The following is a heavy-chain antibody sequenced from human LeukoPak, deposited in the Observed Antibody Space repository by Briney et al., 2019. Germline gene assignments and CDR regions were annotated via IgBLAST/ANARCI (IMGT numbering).Heavy chain of an antibody. CDR2: ISSSGSTI. CDR3: AELGITMIGGV. V-gene: IGHV3-48*03. J-gene: IGHJ6*04. Sequence: GGSLRLSCAASGFTFSSYEMNWVRQAPGKGLEWVSYISSSGSTIYYTDSVKGRFTISRDNAKNSPYLQMNSLRAEDTAVYYCAELGITMIGGVWGKGTTVTISS. D-gene: IGHD3-10*02. CDR1: GFTFSSYE.